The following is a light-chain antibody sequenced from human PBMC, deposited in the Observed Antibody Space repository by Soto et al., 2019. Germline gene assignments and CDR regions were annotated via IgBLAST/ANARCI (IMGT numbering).Light chain of an antibody. CDR2: AAS. CDR1: QSVTANY. Sequence: EIALTQSPGTLSLSPGERATLSCRASQSVTANYLAWYQQRPGQAPRLLIYAASIGATGVPDRFSGSGSGTDFTLTISRLEPEDFAVYYCQQYNNWWTFGQGTKLEIK. CDR3: QQYNNWWT. V-gene: IGKV3-20*01. J-gene: IGKJ2*02.